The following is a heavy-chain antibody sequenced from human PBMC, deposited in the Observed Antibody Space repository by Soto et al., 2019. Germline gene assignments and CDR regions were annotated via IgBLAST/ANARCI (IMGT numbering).Heavy chain of an antibody. CDR2: INPNSGAT. J-gene: IGHJ3*02. V-gene: IGHV1-2*02. D-gene: IGHD6-13*01. CDR1: GYTFTGYH. CDR3: VRDVAPDGDHRFDM. Sequence: QVQLVQSGAEVKRAGDSVKVSCKASGYTFTGYHIHWVRQAPGQGLEWMGWINPNSGATIYAQRFQGRVTMTRDKSITTAYMELSRLRSDDTAMYYCVRDVAPDGDHRFDMWAQGTMVTVSS.